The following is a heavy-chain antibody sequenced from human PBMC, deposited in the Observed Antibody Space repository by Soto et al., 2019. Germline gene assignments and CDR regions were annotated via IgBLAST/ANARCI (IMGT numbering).Heavy chain of an antibody. CDR2: ISSSSSTI. CDR3: ARAGYYYDSSGYYYSNYFDY. D-gene: IGHD3-22*01. Sequence: EVQLVESGGGLVQPGGSLRLSCAASGFTFSSYSMNWVRQAPGKGLEWVSYISSSSSTIYYADSVKGRFTISRDNAKNSLYLQMNSLRDEDTAVYYCARAGYYYDSSGYYYSNYFDYCGQRTLVTVSS. J-gene: IGHJ4*02. V-gene: IGHV3-48*02. CDR1: GFTFSSYS.